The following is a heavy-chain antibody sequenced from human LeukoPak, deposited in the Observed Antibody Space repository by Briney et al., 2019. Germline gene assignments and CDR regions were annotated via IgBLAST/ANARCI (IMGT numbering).Heavy chain of an antibody. CDR2: IYYSGST. CDR3: ARDPMDDNWFDP. V-gene: IGHV4-59*06. Sequence: SETLSLTCTVSGGSISSYYWSWIRQPPGKGLEWIGYIYYSGSTYYNPSLKSRVTISVDTSKNQFSLKLNSVTAADTAVYYCARDPMDDNWFDPWGQGTLVTVSS. J-gene: IGHJ5*02. CDR1: GGSISSYY. D-gene: IGHD3-10*01.